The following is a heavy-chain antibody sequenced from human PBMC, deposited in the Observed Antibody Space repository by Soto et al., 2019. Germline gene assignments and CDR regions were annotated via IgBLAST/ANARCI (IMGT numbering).Heavy chain of an antibody. V-gene: IGHV3-9*01. CDR1: GFVFRRYV. J-gene: IGHJ4*02. CDR2: IASTGDSV. D-gene: IGHD3-10*01. Sequence: VQLVESGGGLVQPGGSLRLSCAASGFVFRRYVMHWVRQVPGKGLEFVSTIASTGDSVGYADSVRSRFTTSRNNAKDSMYLQMNSLRPEDSALYFCVKDAPNGSIDYWGRGTLVIVSS. CDR3: VKDAPNGSIDY.